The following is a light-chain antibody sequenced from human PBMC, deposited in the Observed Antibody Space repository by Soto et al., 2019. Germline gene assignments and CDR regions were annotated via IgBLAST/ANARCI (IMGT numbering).Light chain of an antibody. CDR2: GAS. Sequence: EIVLTQSPATLSLSPGERATLSCRASQSVSTYLAWYQQKPGQPPRLLIYGASTRATGIPARFSGSGSETDFTLTISSLEPEDFAVYYCQQRSNWPPLTFGGGTKVDIK. CDR1: QSVSTY. CDR3: QQRSNWPPLT. J-gene: IGKJ4*01. V-gene: IGKV3-11*01.